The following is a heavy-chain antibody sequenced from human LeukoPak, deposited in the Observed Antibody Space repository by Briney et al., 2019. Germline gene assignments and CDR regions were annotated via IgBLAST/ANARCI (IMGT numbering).Heavy chain of an antibody. D-gene: IGHD6-13*01. Sequence: ASVKVSCKASGGTFSSYAISWVRQAPGQGLEWMGRIIPILGIANYAQKFQGRVTITADKSTSTAYMELSSLRSEDTAVYYCARDGIAAAVMDIWGQGTMVTVSS. CDR3: ARDGIAAAVMDI. V-gene: IGHV1-69*04. J-gene: IGHJ3*02. CDR2: IIPILGIA. CDR1: GGTFSSYA.